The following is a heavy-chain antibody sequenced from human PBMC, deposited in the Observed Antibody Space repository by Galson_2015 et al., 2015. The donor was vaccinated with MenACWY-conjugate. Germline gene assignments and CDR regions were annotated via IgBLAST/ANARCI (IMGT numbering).Heavy chain of an antibody. CDR1: GYSFSTYW. J-gene: IGHJ6*02. CDR3: ARHPPGGRGMDV. V-gene: IGHV5-51*01. Sequence: SGAEVKKPGESLKISCKGSGYSFSTYWIAGVRQLPGKGLEWMGLISPGDSNTRYSPAFHGQVTISADKSISTAYLQLHSLQASDTAMYYCARHPPGGRGMDVWGQGTTVTVSS. D-gene: IGHD1-26*01. CDR2: ISPGDSNT.